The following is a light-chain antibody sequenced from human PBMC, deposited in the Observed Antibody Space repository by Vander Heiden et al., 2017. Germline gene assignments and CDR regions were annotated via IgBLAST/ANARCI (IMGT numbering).Light chain of an antibody. J-gene: IGLJ3*02. Sequence: QSALTQPRSVSGSPGQSVTISCTGTSRDVGGSNCVSLYQTHPGKAPKLKICDVSTRPSVVPDRFSVSKSGTTSSLTTSGLQAEDAADYYSCSYAGSYTWVFGGGTKLTVL. V-gene: IGLV2-11*02. CDR2: DVS. CDR1: SRDVGGSNC. CDR3: CSYAGSYTWV.